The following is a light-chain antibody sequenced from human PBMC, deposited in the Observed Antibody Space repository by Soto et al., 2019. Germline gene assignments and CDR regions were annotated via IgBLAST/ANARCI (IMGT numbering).Light chain of an antibody. J-gene: IGKJ2*01. CDR3: LQDYTFPYT. CDR1: QGVGSA. CDR2: VAS. Sequence: AIQLTQSPSSLSAPVGGRVTITCLASQGVGSALGWYQHKPGQAPKLLIYVASTLQSGVPPRLSGGGSGSDFTLTISGLQTEDAANIYCLQDYTFPYTFGPGTKL. V-gene: IGKV1-6*01.